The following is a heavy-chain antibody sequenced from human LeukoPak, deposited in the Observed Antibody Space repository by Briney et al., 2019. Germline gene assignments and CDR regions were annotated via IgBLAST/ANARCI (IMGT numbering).Heavy chain of an antibody. CDR1: GGSISSYY. J-gene: IGHJ5*02. D-gene: IGHD1-1*01. Sequence: KASETLSLTCTVSGGSISSYYWSWIRQPPGKGLEWIGYIYTSGSTNYNPSLKSRVTISVDTSKNQFSLKLSSVTAADTAVYYWCRHNRSPGWFDPWGQGTLVTVSS. CDR2: IYTSGST. CDR3: CRHNRSPGWFDP. V-gene: IGHV4-4*09.